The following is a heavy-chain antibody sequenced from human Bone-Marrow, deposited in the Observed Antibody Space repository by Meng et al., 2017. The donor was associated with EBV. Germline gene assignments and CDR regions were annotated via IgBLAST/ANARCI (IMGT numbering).Heavy chain of an antibody. CDR1: GGPFRNYA. D-gene: IGHD3-10*01. CDR2: FLPTLGAP. Sequence: QVQVVDSAAEVKKPGASRKVPCKTSGGPFRNYAVSWVRQAPGQGLEWLGGFLPTLGAPNYAQKFHGRVTITADESTSTHYMDLSSLRSDDTAVYYCASESGRGYTPDYWGQGTLVTVAS. V-gene: IGHV1-69*01. J-gene: IGHJ4*02. CDR3: ASESGRGYTPDY.